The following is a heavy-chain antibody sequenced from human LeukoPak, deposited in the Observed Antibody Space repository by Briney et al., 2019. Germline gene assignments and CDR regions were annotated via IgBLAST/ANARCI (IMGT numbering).Heavy chain of an antibody. V-gene: IGHV4-59*01. CDR3: ATLVGATQRFDY. CDR2: IYYSGST. Sequence: PSKTLSLTCTVSGGSISSYYWSWIRQPPGKGLEWIGYIYYSGSTNYIPSLKSRVTISVDTSKNQFSLKLSSVTAADTAVYYCATLVGATQRFDYWGQGTLVTVSS. CDR1: GGSISSYY. J-gene: IGHJ4*02. D-gene: IGHD1-26*01.